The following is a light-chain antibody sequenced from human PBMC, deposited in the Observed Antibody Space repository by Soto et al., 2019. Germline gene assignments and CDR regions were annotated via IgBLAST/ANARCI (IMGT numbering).Light chain of an antibody. V-gene: IGKV3-20*01. CDR1: QTVSGSY. Sequence: EIVMTQSPCTLSLSPGERATLSCRASQTVSGSYVAWYQQKPGQTPRLLIYGASSRATGIPDRFSGSGSGTDFTLTVSRLEPEDFAVYYCQQYNNWPLTFGGGTKVDIK. J-gene: IGKJ4*01. CDR2: GAS. CDR3: QQYNNWPLT.